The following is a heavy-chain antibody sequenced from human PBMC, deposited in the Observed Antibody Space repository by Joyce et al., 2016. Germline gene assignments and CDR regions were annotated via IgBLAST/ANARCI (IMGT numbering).Heavy chain of an antibody. CDR1: GYYFSAYY. J-gene: IGHJ5*02. V-gene: IGHV1-2*02. CDR2: INPNTGGT. Sequence: QAQLMQSGAEVRKPGASVKVSCKASGYYFSAYYLHWVRQAPGQGLEWMGWINPNTGGTKYPQRLQGRVTMTRDPSNSTAYMELSGLRSDDTAVYYCAKGRSGSYSWFDPWGQGTLVTVSS. CDR3: AKGRSGSYSWFDP. D-gene: IGHD1-26*01.